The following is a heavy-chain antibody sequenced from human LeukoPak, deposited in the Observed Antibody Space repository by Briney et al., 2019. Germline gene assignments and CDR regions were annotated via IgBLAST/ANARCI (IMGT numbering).Heavy chain of an antibody. D-gene: IGHD3-3*01. V-gene: IGHV3-23*01. CDR3: AKRPYFGVVTHRPYYYYYGMDV. CDR1: GFTFSSYS. CDR2: ISGSGGST. Sequence: PGGSLRLSCAASGFTFSSYSMSWVRQAPGKGLEWVSAISGSGGSTYYADSVRGRFTISRDNSKNTLYLQMNSLRAEDTAVYYCAKRPYFGVVTHRPYYYYYGMDVWGQGTTVTVSS. J-gene: IGHJ6*02.